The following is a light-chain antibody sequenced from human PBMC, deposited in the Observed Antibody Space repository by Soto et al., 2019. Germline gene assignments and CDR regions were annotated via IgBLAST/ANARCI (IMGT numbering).Light chain of an antibody. CDR3: QQRAYWWT. J-gene: IGKJ1*01. CDR1: QSVSSH. V-gene: IGKV3-11*01. CDR2: DAS. Sequence: EIVVTQSPATLSLSPGERATLSCRASQSVSSHLAWYQQKPGQAPRLLIYDASNRATGIPARFSGSGSGTDFTLTISSLEPEDFAVYYCQQRAYWWTFGQGTKVEVK.